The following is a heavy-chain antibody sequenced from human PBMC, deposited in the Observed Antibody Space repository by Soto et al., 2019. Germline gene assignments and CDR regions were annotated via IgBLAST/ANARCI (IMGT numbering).Heavy chain of an antibody. CDR3: ARLGWELSNYFDP. CDR1: GGSISSHNW. CDR2: VFHSGST. V-gene: IGHV4-4*02. D-gene: IGHD1-26*01. Sequence: QVQLQESGPGLVKPSETLSLTCAVSGGSISSHNWWSWVRQPPGKGLEWIGEVFHSGSTTYNPSLTSRVTRSLDRTENQFSLRLSSVTAADTAVYYCARLGWELSNYFDPWGQGTLVTVSS. J-gene: IGHJ5*02.